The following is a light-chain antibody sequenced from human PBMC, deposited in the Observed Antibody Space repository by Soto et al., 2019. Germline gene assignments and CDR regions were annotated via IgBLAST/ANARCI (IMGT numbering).Light chain of an antibody. Sequence: EIVLTQSPGNLSLSPGERATLSCRASQSVSNNYLAWYQQKPGQAPRLLIYGASTRATGIPARFSGSGSGTEFTLTISSLQSEDFAVYYCQQYNNWPPTTFGQGTKVDIK. J-gene: IGKJ1*01. V-gene: IGKV3-15*01. CDR3: QQYNNWPPTT. CDR1: QSVSNN. CDR2: GAS.